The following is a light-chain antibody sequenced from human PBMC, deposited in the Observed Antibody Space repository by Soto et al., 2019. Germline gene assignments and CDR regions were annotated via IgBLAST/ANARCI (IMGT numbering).Light chain of an antibody. Sequence: SVLPQPPSVCGSPGQSVTISCTGTSSDVGSYNRVSWYQQPPGTAPKLMIYEVSNRPSGVPDRFSGSKSGNTASLTISGLQAEDEADYYCSSFTSSSTYVFGTGTKVTVL. CDR3: SSFTSSSTYV. J-gene: IGLJ1*01. CDR1: SSDVGSYNR. V-gene: IGLV2-18*02. CDR2: EVS.